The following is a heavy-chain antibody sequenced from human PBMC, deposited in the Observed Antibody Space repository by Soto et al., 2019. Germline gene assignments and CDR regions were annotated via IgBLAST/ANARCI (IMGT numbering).Heavy chain of an antibody. D-gene: IGHD6-19*01. V-gene: IGHV1-46*01. Sequence: ASVKVSCKASGYTFTSYYMHWVRQAPGQGLEWMGIINPSGGSTSYAQKFQGRVTMTRDTSTSTVHMELSSLRSEDTAVYYCARGLVDDSRGWPVDYWGQGTLVTVSS. CDR3: ARGLVDDSRGWPVDY. CDR1: GYTFTSYY. CDR2: INPSGGST. J-gene: IGHJ4*02.